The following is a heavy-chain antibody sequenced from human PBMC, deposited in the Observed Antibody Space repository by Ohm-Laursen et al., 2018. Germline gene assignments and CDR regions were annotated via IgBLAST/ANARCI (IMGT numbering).Heavy chain of an antibody. D-gene: IGHD2-21*02. V-gene: IGHV3-23*01. J-gene: IGHJ4*02. CDR3: AKDASAVTAYYYDH. CDR2: ISDSGGDT. CDR1: GFTFSNYG. Sequence: SLRLSCAPSGFTFSNYGLNWVRQAPGKGLEGVSSISDSGGDTYYADPVKGRFTISRDNSKNTLFLQINSLRAEDTAVYYCAKDASAVTAYYYDHWGQGTLVIVSS.